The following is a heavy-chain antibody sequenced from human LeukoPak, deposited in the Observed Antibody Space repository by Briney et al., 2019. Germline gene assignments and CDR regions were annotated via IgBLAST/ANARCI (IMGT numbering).Heavy chain of an antibody. D-gene: IGHD6-13*01. Sequence: ASVKVSCKASGYTFTSYAMHWVRQAPGQRLEWMGWINPNSGGTNYAQKFQGRVTMTRDTSISTAYMELSRLRSDDTAVYYCARGIAGSFDYWGQGTLVTVSS. CDR3: ARGIAGSFDY. V-gene: IGHV1-2*02. CDR1: GYTFTSYA. J-gene: IGHJ4*02. CDR2: INPNSGGT.